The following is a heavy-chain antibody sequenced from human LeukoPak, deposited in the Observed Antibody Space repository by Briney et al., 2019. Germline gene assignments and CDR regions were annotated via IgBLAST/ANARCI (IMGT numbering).Heavy chain of an antibody. V-gene: IGHV4-4*07. CDR1: GGSISSYY. CDR2: IYTSGST. CDR3: ARGGGSWYYDSSGHDAFDI. D-gene: IGHD3-22*01. J-gene: IGHJ3*02. Sequence: PSETLSLTCTVSGGSISSYYWSWIRQPAGKGLEWIGRIYTSGSTNYNPSLKSRVTMSVDTSKNQFSLKLSSVTAADTAAYYCARGGGSWYYDSSGHDAFDIWGQGTMVTVSS.